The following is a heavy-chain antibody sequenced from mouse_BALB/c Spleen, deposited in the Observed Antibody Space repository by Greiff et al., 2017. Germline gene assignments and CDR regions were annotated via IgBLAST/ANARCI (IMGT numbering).Heavy chain of an antibody. Sequence: VQLKESGPELVKPGASVKMSCKASGYTFTSYVMHWVKQKPGQGLEWIGYINPYNDGTKYNEKFKGKATLTSDKSSSTAYMELSSLTSEDSAVYYCARQTARVLYAMDYWGQGTSVTVSS. CDR2: INPYNDGT. CDR3: ARQTARVLYAMDY. CDR1: GYTFTSYV. V-gene: IGHV1-14*01. J-gene: IGHJ4*01. D-gene: IGHD3-2*01.